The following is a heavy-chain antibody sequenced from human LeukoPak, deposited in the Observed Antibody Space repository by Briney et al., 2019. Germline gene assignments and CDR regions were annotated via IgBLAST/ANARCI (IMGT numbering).Heavy chain of an antibody. Sequence: ASVKVSCKASVYTFTGYYMHWVRQAPGQGLEWMGWINPNSGGTNYAQKFQGRVTMTRDTSISTAYMELSRLRSDDTAVYYCARVEGYCSGGSCYRRPPGDYWGQGTLVTVSS. CDR2: INPNSGGT. CDR1: VYTFTGYY. D-gene: IGHD2-15*01. J-gene: IGHJ4*02. CDR3: ARVEGYCSGGSCYRRPPGDY. V-gene: IGHV1-2*02.